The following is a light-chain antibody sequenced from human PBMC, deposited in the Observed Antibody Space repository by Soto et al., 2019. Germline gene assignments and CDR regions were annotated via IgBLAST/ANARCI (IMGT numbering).Light chain of an antibody. CDR3: QQSYSKPPT. CDR1: QSISTY. J-gene: IGKJ1*01. Sequence: DLQMTQSPSSLSASIGDRVTISCRASQSISTYLNWYRQKPRKAPELLIYGASTLQSGVPSRFSGSGSGTDFTLTISSLQPEDFATYFCQQSYSKPPTFGPATKVEV. V-gene: IGKV1-39*01. CDR2: GAS.